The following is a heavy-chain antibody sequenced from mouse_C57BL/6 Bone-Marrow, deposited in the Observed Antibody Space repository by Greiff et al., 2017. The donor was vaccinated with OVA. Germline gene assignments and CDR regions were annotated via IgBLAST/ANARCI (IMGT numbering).Heavy chain of an antibody. CDR3: AHCLYYYAMDY. CDR2: IYPGSGNT. CDR1: GYTFTDYY. J-gene: IGHJ4*01. V-gene: IGHV1-76*01. Sequence: QVQLQQSGAELVRPGASVKLSCKASGYTFTDYYINWVKQRPGQGLEWIARIYPGSGNTYYNEKFKGKATLTAEKSSSTAYMQLSSLTSEDSAVYFCAHCLYYYAMDYWGQGTSVTVSS.